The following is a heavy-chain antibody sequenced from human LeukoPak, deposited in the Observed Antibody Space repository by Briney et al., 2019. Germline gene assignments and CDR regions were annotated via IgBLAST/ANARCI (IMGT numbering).Heavy chain of an antibody. Sequence: SETLSLTCNVSGGSISSSNWWSWVRQPPGKGLECIGDIHHSGTTNYNPSLKSRVTISLDKSKNQFSLKLNSVTAADTAVYYCAKHPLMVRGVSRLHRPPPPPKYYFDYWGQGTLVTVSS. J-gene: IGHJ4*02. V-gene: IGHV4-4*02. CDR2: IHHSGTT. CDR1: GGSISSSNW. CDR3: AKHPLMVRGVSRLHRPPPPPKYYFDY. D-gene: IGHD3-10*01.